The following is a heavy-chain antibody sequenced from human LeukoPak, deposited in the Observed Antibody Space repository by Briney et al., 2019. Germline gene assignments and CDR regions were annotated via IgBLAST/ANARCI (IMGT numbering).Heavy chain of an antibody. CDR2: INAGNGNT. J-gene: IGHJ4*02. CDR1: GYTFTSYA. Sequence: VKFPCKASGYTFTSYAMHWVRQAPGQRLEWMGWINAGNGNTKYSQKFQGRVTITRDTSASTAYMELSSLRSEDTAVYYCARVPGGRYFDYWGQGTLVTVSS. V-gene: IGHV1-3*01. D-gene: IGHD3-16*01. CDR3: ARVPGGRYFDY.